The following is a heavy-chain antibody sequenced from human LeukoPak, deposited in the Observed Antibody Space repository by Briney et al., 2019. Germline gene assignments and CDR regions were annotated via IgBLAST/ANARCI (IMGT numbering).Heavy chain of an antibody. CDR1: GGSISSYY. CDR2: IYYSGST. J-gene: IGHJ3*02. D-gene: IGHD3-22*01. CDR3: ARDRGRLITSDAFDI. V-gene: IGHV4-59*01. Sequence: SETLSLTCTVSGGSISSYYWSWIRQPPGKGLEWIGYIYYSGSTNYNPSLKSRVTISVDTSKNQFSLKLSSVTAADTAVYYCARDRGRLITSDAFDIWGQGTMVTVSS.